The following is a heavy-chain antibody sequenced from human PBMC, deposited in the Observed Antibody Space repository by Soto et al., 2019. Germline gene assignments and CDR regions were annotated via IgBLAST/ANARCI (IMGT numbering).Heavy chain of an antibody. CDR2: ISAYNGNT. V-gene: IGHV1-18*01. J-gene: IGHJ3*02. CDR3: ASPSVHELGYCSSTSCYGAFDI. Sequence: ASVKVSCKASGYTFTSYGISWVRQAPGQGLEWMGWISAYNGNTNYAQKLQGRVTMTTDTSTSTAYMELRSLRSDDTAVYYCASPSVHELGYCSSTSCYGAFDIWGQGTMVTV. D-gene: IGHD2-2*01. CDR1: GYTFTSYG.